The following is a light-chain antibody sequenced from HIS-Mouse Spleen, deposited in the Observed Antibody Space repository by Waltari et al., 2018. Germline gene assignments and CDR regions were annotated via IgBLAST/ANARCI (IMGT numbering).Light chain of an antibody. CDR3: QSYDSSNVV. CDR2: EDN. J-gene: IGLJ2*01. CDR1: SGSIASNY. V-gene: IGLV6-57*04. Sequence: NFMLTQPHSVSESPGKTVTISCTRSSGSIASNYVQWSQQRPGSAPTTVIYEDNQRPPGVPDRFSGSIDSSSNSASLTISGLKTEDEADYYCQSYDSSNVVFGGGTKLTVL.